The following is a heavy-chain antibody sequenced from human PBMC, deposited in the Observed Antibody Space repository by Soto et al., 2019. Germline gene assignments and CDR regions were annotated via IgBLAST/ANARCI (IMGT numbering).Heavy chain of an antibody. CDR2: IYYSGST. V-gene: IGHV4-61*01. Sequence: SETLSLTCTVSGGSVRDGSYYWAWLRQPPGKGLEWIGYIYYSGSTNYNPSLKSRVTISVDTSKNQFSLKLSSVTAADTAVYYCARHGYSSSWSLPYYFDYWGQGTLVTVSS. J-gene: IGHJ4*02. CDR3: ARHGYSSSWSLPYYFDY. CDR1: GGSVRDGSYY. D-gene: IGHD6-13*01.